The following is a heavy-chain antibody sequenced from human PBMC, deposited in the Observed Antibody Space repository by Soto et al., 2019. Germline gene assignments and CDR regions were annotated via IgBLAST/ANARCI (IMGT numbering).Heavy chain of an antibody. CDR3: AHSLSSGGSLIHDAFDI. Sequence: SGPTLVNPTQTLTLTCTFSGFSLSTSGVGVGWIRQPPGKALEWLALIYWDDDKCYSPSLKSRLTITKDTSKNQVVLTMTNMDPVDTATYYCAHSLSSGGSLIHDAFDIWGQGTMVTVSS. J-gene: IGHJ3*02. D-gene: IGHD2-15*01. CDR2: IYWDDDK. CDR1: GFSLSTSGVG. V-gene: IGHV2-5*02.